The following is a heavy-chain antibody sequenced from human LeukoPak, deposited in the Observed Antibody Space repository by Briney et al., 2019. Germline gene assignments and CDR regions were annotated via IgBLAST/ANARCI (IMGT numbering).Heavy chain of an antibody. Sequence: GGSLRLSCAASGFTFSSYGMHWVRQAPGKGLEWVSSISISSNYIYYADSVKGRFTISRDNAKKSLYLQVNSLRAEDTAVYYCARGSRFGVVGRDAFDIWGQGTVVTVSS. V-gene: IGHV3-21*01. J-gene: IGHJ3*02. CDR3: ARGSRFGVVGRDAFDI. D-gene: IGHD3-3*01. CDR1: GFTFSSYG. CDR2: ISISSNYI.